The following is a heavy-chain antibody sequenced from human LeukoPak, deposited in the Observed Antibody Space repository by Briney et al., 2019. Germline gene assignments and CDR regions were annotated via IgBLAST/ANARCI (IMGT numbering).Heavy chain of an antibody. CDR1: RFTFSSYS. V-gene: IGHV3-30*02. J-gene: IGHJ4*02. D-gene: IGHD2/OR15-2a*01. CDR3: AKDGTSYYYIYY. Sequence: GGSLRLSCAASRFTFSSYSMNWVRQAPGKGLEWLAFIRYDGSNTYYADSVKGRFTVSRDDPKNTLYLQMNSLRGDDTAVYYCAKDGTSYYYIYYWGQGTLVTVSS. CDR2: IRYDGSNT.